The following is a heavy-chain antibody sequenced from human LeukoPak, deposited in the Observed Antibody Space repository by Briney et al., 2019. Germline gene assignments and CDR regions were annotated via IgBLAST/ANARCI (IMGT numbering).Heavy chain of an antibody. D-gene: IGHD5-18*01. V-gene: IGHV3-74*01. Sequence: GGSLRFSCEASGFTFTTYWMHWVRQAPGKGLVWVSHINSDGSITSYADSVKGRFTISRDNAKNTLYLQMNSLRAEDTAVYYCARDAVDTANAVWGQGTTVTVSS. CDR3: ARDAVDTANAV. CDR1: GFTFTTYW. J-gene: IGHJ6*02. CDR2: INSDGSIT.